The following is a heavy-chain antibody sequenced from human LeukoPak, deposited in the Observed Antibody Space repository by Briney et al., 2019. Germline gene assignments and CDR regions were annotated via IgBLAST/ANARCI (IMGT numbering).Heavy chain of an antibody. CDR1: GFTFSSYA. CDR2: ISGSGGNT. Sequence: PGGSLRLSCAASGFTFSSYAMSWVRQAPGKGLEWVSAISGSGGNTYYADSVKGRFTISRDNSKNTLYLQMNSLRAEDTAVYYCAKDWLWFGEFPRGFDPWGQGTLVTVSS. J-gene: IGHJ5*02. CDR3: AKDWLWFGEFPRGFDP. V-gene: IGHV3-23*01. D-gene: IGHD3-10*01.